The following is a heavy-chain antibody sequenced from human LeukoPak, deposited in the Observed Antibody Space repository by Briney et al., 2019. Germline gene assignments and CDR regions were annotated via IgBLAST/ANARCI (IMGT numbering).Heavy chain of an antibody. CDR3: ARDRRTTAAFDI. J-gene: IGHJ3*02. D-gene: IGHD2/OR15-2a*01. CDR1: GFTFSSYE. CDR2: ISSSGSTI. Sequence: GGSLRLSCAASGFTFSSYEMNWVRQAPGKGLEWVSYISSSGSTIYYADSVKGRFTTSRDNAKNSLYLQMNSLRAEDTAVYYCARDRRTTAAFDIWGQGTMVTVSS. V-gene: IGHV3-48*03.